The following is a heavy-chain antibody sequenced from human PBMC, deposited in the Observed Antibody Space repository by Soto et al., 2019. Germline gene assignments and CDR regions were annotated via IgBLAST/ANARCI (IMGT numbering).Heavy chain of an antibody. D-gene: IGHD3-16*01. CDR1: GDSVSSNSAG. CDR2: TYYRSKWFN. Sequence: QVQLQQSGPGLVKPSQTLSLTCAISGDSVSSNSAGWNWIRQSPSRGLEWLGRTYYRSKWFNDYAVSVKNRITINPDTSKNQVSLHLNSVTPEDTAVYYCARGGGVLDYLGQGTLVTVSS. V-gene: IGHV6-1*01. CDR3: ARGGGVLDY. J-gene: IGHJ4*02.